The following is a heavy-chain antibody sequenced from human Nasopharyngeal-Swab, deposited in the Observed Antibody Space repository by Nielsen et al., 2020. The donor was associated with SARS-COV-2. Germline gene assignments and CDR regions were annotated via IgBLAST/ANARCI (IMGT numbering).Heavy chain of an antibody. CDR3: ARVPRLRYFDWLLYSYYYYGMDV. D-gene: IGHD3-9*01. CDR2: MNPNSGNT. Sequence: WVRQAPGHGLEWMGWMNPNSGNTGYAQKFQGRVTMTRNTSISTAYMELSSLRSEDTAVYYCARVPRLRYFDWLLYSYYYYGMDVWGQGTTVTVSS. J-gene: IGHJ6*02. V-gene: IGHV1-8*01.